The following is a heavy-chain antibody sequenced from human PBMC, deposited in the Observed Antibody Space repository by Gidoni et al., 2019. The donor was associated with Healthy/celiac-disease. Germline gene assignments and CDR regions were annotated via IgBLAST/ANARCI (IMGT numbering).Heavy chain of an antibody. J-gene: IGHJ4*02. Sequence: EVQLVESGGGLVQPGGSLRLSCAASGFTVSRNYMSWVRQAPGKGLEWVSVIYSGGSTYYADSVKGRFTISRDNSKNTLYLQMNSLRAEDTAVYYCARGRPGYDILTGYFDYWGQGTLVTVSS. D-gene: IGHD3-9*01. CDR3: ARGRPGYDILTGYFDY. CDR2: IYSGGST. CDR1: GFTVSRNY. V-gene: IGHV3-66*01.